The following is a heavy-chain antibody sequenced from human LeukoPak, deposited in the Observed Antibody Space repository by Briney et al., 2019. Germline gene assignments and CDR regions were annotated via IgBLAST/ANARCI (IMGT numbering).Heavy chain of an antibody. CDR3: ARHTTVVPAVRDPLDAFDI. J-gene: IGHJ3*02. Sequence: PSETLSLTCTVSGGSISSSSYYWGWIRQPPGKGLEWIGSIYYSGSTYYNPSLKSRVTISVDTSKNQFSLKLSSVTAADTAVYYCARHTTVVPAVRDPLDAFDIWGQGTMVTVSS. D-gene: IGHD2-2*01. CDR1: GGSISSSSYY. V-gene: IGHV4-39*01. CDR2: IYYSGST.